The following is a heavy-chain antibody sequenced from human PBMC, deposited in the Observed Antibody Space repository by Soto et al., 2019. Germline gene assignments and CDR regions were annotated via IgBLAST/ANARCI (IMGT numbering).Heavy chain of an antibody. Sequence: SETLSLTCAVYGGSFSGYYWSWIRQPPGKGLEWIGEINHSGSTNYNPSLKSRVTISVDTSKNQFSLKLSSVTAADTAVYYCARVALAARRVYNWFDPWGQGTLVTVSS. V-gene: IGHV4-34*01. J-gene: IGHJ5*02. D-gene: IGHD6-6*01. CDR2: INHSGST. CDR1: GGSFSGYY. CDR3: ARVALAARRVYNWFDP.